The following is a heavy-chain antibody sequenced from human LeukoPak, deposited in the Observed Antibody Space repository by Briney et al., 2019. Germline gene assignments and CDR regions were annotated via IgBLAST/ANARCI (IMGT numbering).Heavy chain of an antibody. CDR3: AKAEGITMIVVVITPFDY. CDR1: GFTFSSYA. J-gene: IGHJ4*02. V-gene: IGHV3-23*01. D-gene: IGHD3-22*01. Sequence: VGSLRLSCAASGFTFSSYAMSWVRQAPGKGLEWVSAISVSGGGTYYADSVKGRFTISRDNSKNTLYLQMNSLRAEDTAVYYCAKAEGITMIVVVITPFDYWGQGTLVTVSS. CDR2: ISVSGGGT.